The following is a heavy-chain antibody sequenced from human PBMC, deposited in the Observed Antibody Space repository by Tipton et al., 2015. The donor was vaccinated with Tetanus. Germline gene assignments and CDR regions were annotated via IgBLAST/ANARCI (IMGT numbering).Heavy chain of an antibody. D-gene: IGHD2-21*01. CDR1: GGSISSYY. CDR2: IYYGGST. V-gene: IGHV4-39*01. CDR3: ARRSHIGAPV. J-gene: IGHJ3*01. Sequence: TLSLTCTVSGGSISSYYWAWIRQPPGKGLEWVGSIYYGGSTYFNPSLRSRGTISIDTSRNQFSLQLSSVTAADTALYFCARRSHIGAPVWGQGTLVT.